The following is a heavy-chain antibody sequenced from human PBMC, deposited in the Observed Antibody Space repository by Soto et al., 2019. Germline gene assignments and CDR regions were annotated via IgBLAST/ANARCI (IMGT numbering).Heavy chain of an antibody. Sequence: RRLSCAASGFTFSSYAMSWVRQAPGKGLEWVSAISGSGGSTYYADSVKGRFTISRDNSKNTLYLQMNSLRAEDTAVYYCAKDPYSSSWYWFDPWGQGTLVTVSS. CDR3: AKDPYSSSWYWFDP. V-gene: IGHV3-23*01. D-gene: IGHD6-13*01. CDR1: GFTFSSYA. J-gene: IGHJ5*02. CDR2: ISGSGGST.